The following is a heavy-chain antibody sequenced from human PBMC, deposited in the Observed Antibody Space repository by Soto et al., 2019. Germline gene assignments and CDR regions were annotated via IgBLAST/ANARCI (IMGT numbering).Heavy chain of an antibody. CDR3: ASRREYHYYGMDV. Sequence: QLQLQESGPGLVKPSETLSLTCTVSGGSISSSTYYWGWIRQPPGKGLEWIGSMYYSGSTYYNPSXXXRXXISLDTSKNQFSLKLSSVTVADTAVYYCASRREYHYYGMDVWGQGTTVTVSS. CDR1: GGSISSSTYY. V-gene: IGHV4-39*01. J-gene: IGHJ6*02. D-gene: IGHD6-6*01. CDR2: MYYSGST.